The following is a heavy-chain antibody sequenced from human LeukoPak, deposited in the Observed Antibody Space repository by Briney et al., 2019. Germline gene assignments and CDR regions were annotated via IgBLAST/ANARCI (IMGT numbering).Heavy chain of an antibody. CDR2: INPNSGGT. D-gene: IGHD5-12*01. Sequence: GASVKVSCKASGYTFTSYGISWVRQAPGQGLEWMGWINPNSGGTNYAQKFQGRVTMTRDTSISTAYMELSRLRSDDTAVYYCARDNIVATTLPFDYWGQGTLVTVSS. V-gene: IGHV1-2*02. CDR1: GYTFTSYG. J-gene: IGHJ4*02. CDR3: ARDNIVATTLPFDY.